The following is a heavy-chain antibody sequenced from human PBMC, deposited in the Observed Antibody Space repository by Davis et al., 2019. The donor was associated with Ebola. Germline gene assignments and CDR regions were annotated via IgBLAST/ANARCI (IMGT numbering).Heavy chain of an antibody. V-gene: IGHV4-4*02. CDR1: GGSISSSNW. Sequence: MPGGSLRLSCAVSGGSISSSNWWSWVRQPPGKGLEWIGEIYHSGSTNYNPSLKSRVTISVDKSKNQFSLKLSSVTAAGTAVYYCARGPYYYDSSALIDYYYYYGMDVWGQGTTVTVSS. CDR2: IYHSGST. CDR3: ARGPYYYDSSALIDYYYYYGMDV. J-gene: IGHJ6*02. D-gene: IGHD3-22*01.